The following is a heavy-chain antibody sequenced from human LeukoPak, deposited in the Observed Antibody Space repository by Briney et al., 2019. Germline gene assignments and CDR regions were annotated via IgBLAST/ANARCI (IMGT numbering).Heavy chain of an antibody. CDR3: AVLDCGSTDCYSSHNWFDP. V-gene: IGHV1-18*01. J-gene: IGHJ5*02. D-gene: IGHD2-2*01. Sequence: ASVKVSCKASGYXFTTYTITWVRQAPGQGLEWLGWVSAYNGNTNYAHSLQGRVTMTTDTSTRTAYMELRSLRSDDTAVYYCAVLDCGSTDCYSSHNWFDPWGQGTLVTVSS. CDR1: GYXFTTYT. CDR2: VSAYNGNT.